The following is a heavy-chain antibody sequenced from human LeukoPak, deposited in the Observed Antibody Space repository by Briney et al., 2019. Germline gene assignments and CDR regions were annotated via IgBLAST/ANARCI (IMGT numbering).Heavy chain of an antibody. J-gene: IGHJ6*03. CDR2: IYYSGST. CDR3: ARGGYYDSSGYYYYYMDV. CDR1: GGSISSYY. Sequence: PSETLSLTCTVSGGSISSYYWSWIRQPPGKGLEWIGYIYYSGSTNYNPSLKSRVTISVDTSKNQFSLKLSSVTAADTAVYYCARGGYYDSSGYYYYYMDVWGKGTTVTVSS. D-gene: IGHD3-22*01. V-gene: IGHV4-59*01.